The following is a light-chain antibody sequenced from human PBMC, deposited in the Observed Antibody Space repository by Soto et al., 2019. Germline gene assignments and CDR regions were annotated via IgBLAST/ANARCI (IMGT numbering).Light chain of an antibody. CDR1: SSNIGRNY. CDR3: GTWDSSLNTDG. Sequence: QSVLTQPPSVSAAPGQRVTISCSGSSSNIGRNYVCWYQQLPGAAPKLLIYETYQRPSGIPDRFSGSKSGTSATLDITGLQTGDEADYYCGTWDSSLNTDGFGTGTKVTVL. CDR2: ETY. V-gene: IGLV1-51*02. J-gene: IGLJ1*01.